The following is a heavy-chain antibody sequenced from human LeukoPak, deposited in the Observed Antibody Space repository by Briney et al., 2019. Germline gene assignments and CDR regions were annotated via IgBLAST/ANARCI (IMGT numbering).Heavy chain of an antibody. CDR1: GGSFSEYY. J-gene: IGHJ3*02. V-gene: IGHV4-34*01. D-gene: IGHD1-7*01. CDR2: NNHSGST. CDR3: GGLELLVMRAFDI. Sequence: PSETLSLTCALYGGSFSEYYWSGTRQPPGKGLEWLGENNHSGSTNYNPSLKSRVTISVDMSKNQFSLKLSSVTAADTAVYYCGGLELLVMRAFDIWGQGTMVTVSS.